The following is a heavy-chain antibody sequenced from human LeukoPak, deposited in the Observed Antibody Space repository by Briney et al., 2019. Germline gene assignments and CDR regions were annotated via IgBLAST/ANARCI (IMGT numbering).Heavy chain of an antibody. J-gene: IGHJ4*02. D-gene: IGHD3-3*01. CDR2: ISSSSTYI. CDR1: GFTFSSYS. Sequence: GGSLRLSCGASGFTFSSYSMSWVRQAPGKGLEWVSSISSSSTYIYYVDSVKGRFTISRDDAKNSLYLQMNSLRAEDTALYYCAIDWSGDDYWGQGTLVTVSS. V-gene: IGHV3-21*01. CDR3: AIDWSGDDY.